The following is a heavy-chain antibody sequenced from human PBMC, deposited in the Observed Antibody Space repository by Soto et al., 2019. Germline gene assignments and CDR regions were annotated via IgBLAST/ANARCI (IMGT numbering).Heavy chain of an antibody. J-gene: IGHJ5*02. CDR1: GCSISSYY. Sequence: PSETLSLACAFSGCSISSYYWSWIRQPPGKGLEWIGYIYYSGSTNYNPSLKSRVTISVDTSKDQFSLKLSSVTAADTAVYYCARGEYDFWATYSWFDPWGQGTLVTVSS. D-gene: IGHD3-3*01. V-gene: IGHV4-59*01. CDR3: ARGEYDFWATYSWFDP. CDR2: IYYSGST.